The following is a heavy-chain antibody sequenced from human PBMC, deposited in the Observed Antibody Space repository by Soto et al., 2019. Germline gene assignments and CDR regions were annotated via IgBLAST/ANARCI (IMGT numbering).Heavy chain of an antibody. Sequence: QVQLVQSGAAVKKPGASVKVSCKASGYTFTSYGITWVRQAPGQGLEGMGWISAYNGNTNYAQKLQGRGTMTTDTSTSTAYMELRSLRSDDTAVYYCARVNEEMATIDYFDYWGQGTLVTVSS. CDR1: GYTFTSYG. J-gene: IGHJ4*02. V-gene: IGHV1-18*01. CDR2: ISAYNGNT. D-gene: IGHD1-1*01. CDR3: ARVNEEMATIDYFDY.